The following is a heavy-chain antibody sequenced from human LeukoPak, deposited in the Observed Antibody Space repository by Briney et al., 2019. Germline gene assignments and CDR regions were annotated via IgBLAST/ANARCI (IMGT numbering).Heavy chain of an antibody. J-gene: IGHJ4*02. D-gene: IGHD6-13*01. V-gene: IGHV3-30*19. CDR2: TSYDGSNE. Sequence: PRRSLRLSCAASGLTFSSYGMHWVRQAPGKGLEWVAVTSYDGSNEYYADSVKGRFSISRDSSKDTLYVQMNSLRVEDTAVYYCARDSWGFDYWGQGTLVTVSS. CDR3: ARDSWGFDY. CDR1: GLTFSSYG.